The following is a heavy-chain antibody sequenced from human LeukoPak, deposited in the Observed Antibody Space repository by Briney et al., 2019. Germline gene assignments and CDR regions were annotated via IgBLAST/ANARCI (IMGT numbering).Heavy chain of an antibody. D-gene: IGHD6-19*01. V-gene: IGHV4-61*01. Sequence: SETPSLTCTVSGGSVSSGSYYWSWIRQPPGKGLEWIGYIYYSGSTNYNPSLKSRVTISVDTSKNQFSLKLSSVTAADTAVYYCARVRIAVAGHTLPSYFDYWGQGTLVTVSS. J-gene: IGHJ4*02. CDR1: GGSVSSGSYY. CDR2: IYYSGST. CDR3: ARVRIAVAGHTLPSYFDY.